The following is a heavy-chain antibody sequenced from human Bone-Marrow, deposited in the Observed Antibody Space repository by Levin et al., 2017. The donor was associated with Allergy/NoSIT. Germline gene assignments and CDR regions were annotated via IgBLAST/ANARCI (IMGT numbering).Heavy chain of an antibody. V-gene: IGHV1-46*01. CDR3: ARELQEFSSWYSFGL. Sequence: ASVKVSCKASGFTFSSYYFHWVRQAPGQGLEWVGLINPSGAYTRFAEKFQGRVTTTRDTSTSTVYMELSSLRADDTAVYYCARELQEFSSWYSFGLWGQGTLVTVSS. CDR1: GFTFSSYY. J-gene: IGHJ4*02. D-gene: IGHD6-19*01. CDR2: INPSGAYT.